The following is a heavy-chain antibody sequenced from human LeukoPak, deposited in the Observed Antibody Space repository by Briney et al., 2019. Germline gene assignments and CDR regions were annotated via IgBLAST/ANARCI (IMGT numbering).Heavy chain of an antibody. D-gene: IGHD3-10*01. CDR1: GYTFTGYY. CDR2: INANSGGT. J-gene: IGHJ4*02. CDR3: AKGKISYGSGSPHFDY. Sequence: ASVKVSCKASGYTFTGYYLHWVRQAPGQGLEWMGRINANSGGTDYAQKFQGRVTMTRDTSTTTAYMELSSLTSDDTAVYFCAKGKISYGSGSPHFDYWAQGTLVTVSS. V-gene: IGHV1-2*02.